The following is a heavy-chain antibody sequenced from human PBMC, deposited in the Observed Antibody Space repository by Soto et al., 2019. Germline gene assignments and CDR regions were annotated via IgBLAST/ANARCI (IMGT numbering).Heavy chain of an antibody. Sequence: DSVKPSCKASGYRFTDYHIHWRRQAPGQGLEWLGRINPKSGGTSTAQKFQGWVTMTRDRSISTVYMELTRLRSDDTAVYFCARGHFTDWFNGVCYVVSKQAMHAWG. CDR2: INPKSGGT. CDR1: GYRFTDYH. CDR3: ARGHFTDWFNGVCYVVSKQAMHA. J-gene: IGHJ5*01. V-gene: IGHV1-2*04. D-gene: IGHD2-8*01.